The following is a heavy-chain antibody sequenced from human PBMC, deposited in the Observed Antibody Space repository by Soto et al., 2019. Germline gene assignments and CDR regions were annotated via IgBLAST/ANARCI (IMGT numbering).Heavy chain of an antibody. CDR1: GDSITTNGYY. V-gene: IGHV4-39*01. Sequence: PSETLSLTCSVSGDSITTNGYYWGWIRQPPGKGLQWIGNVYWTGSTFSHPSLTSRVFISVDTSKNEFSLRLTSVTAADTAVYYCARSQYTYGLLIDYWGPGTLVTVSS. CDR3: ARSQYTYGLLIDY. J-gene: IGHJ4*02. D-gene: IGHD2-8*01. CDR2: VYWTGST.